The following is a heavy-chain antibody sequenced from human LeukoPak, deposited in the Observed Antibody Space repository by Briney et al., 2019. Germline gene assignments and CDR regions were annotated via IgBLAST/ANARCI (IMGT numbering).Heavy chain of an antibody. V-gene: IGHV1-2*02. CDR3: AKDMRSRGYSGYDCFDY. CDR1: RYTFTGYY. CDR2: INPHSGDT. Sequence: ASVKVSCKASRYTFTGYYMHWVRQGPGQGLEWMGWINPHSGDTNYAQKFQGRVTMTRDTSTSTAYMEVSRLRSDDTAVYYCAKDMRSRGYSGYDCFDYWGQGTLVTVSS. D-gene: IGHD5-12*01. J-gene: IGHJ4*02.